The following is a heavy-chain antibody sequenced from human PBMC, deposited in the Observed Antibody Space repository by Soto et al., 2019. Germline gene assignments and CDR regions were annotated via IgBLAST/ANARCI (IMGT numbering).Heavy chain of an antibody. CDR3: ARDRIAAALGSSWFDP. CDR2: IYYSGST. D-gene: IGHD6-13*01. V-gene: IGHV4-59*01. J-gene: IGHJ5*02. Sequence: SETLSLTCTVSGGSISSYYWSWIRQPPGKGLEWIGYIYYSGSTNYNPSLKSRVTISVDTSKNQFSLKLSSVTAADTAVYYCARDRIAAALGSSWFDPWGQGTLVTVSS. CDR1: GGSISSYY.